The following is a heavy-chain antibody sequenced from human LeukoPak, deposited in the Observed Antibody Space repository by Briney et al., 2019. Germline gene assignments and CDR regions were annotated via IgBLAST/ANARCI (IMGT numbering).Heavy chain of an antibody. CDR1: LGTFTSSA. V-gene: IGHV1-69*05. CDR2: IIPIFGTA. Sequence: SAKDSRVPSLGTFTSSAITTVRHTPGPGLECMGGIIPIFGTANYAQKFEGRVTITTDESTSTDYMELSSLRSEDTAVYYCARGPAVYYYYMDVWGKGTTVTVSS. J-gene: IGHJ6*03. CDR3: ARGPAVYYYYMDV.